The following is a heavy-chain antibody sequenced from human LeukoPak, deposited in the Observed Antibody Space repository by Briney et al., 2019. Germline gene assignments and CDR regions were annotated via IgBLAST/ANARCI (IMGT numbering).Heavy chain of an antibody. V-gene: IGHV4-30-2*01. CDR1: GGSISSGGYY. Sequence: PSQTLSLTCTVSGGSISSGGYYWSWIRQPPGKGLEWIGYIYHSGSTYYNPSLKSRVTISVDRSKNQFSLKLSSVTAADTAVYYCARASLGRSGWERWFDPWGQGTLVTVSS. CDR3: ARASLGRSGWERWFDP. CDR2: IYHSGST. J-gene: IGHJ5*02. D-gene: IGHD6-19*01.